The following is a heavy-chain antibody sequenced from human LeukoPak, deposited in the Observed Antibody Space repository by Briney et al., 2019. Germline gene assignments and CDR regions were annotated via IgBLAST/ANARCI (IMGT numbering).Heavy chain of an antibody. CDR3: AKGGHILTGYYGLDS. V-gene: IGHV3-23*01. Sequence: PGGSLRLSCAASGFTFSSYAMNWVRQAPGKGLEWVSSISGSGGITYYADSVKGRFTISRDNSKNTLYLQMNSLRAEDTAVYFCAKGGHILTGYYGLDSWGQGTLVTVSS. CDR1: GFTFSSYA. J-gene: IGHJ4*02. CDR2: ISGSGGIT. D-gene: IGHD3-9*01.